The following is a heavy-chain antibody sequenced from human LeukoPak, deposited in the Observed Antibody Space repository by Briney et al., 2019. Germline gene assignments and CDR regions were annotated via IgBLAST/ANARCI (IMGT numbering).Heavy chain of an antibody. CDR3: ARGSTYYDSSGQVPFDY. CDR1: GFTFSSYS. CDR2: VSGSSSTI. D-gene: IGHD3-22*01. Sequence: GGSLRLSCAASGFTFSSYSMNWVRQAPGKGLEWGSYVSGSSSTIYYADSVKGRFTISRDNGKNTLYLQMNSLRAEDTAVYYCARGSTYYDSSGQVPFDYWGQGTLVTVSS. J-gene: IGHJ4*02. V-gene: IGHV3-48*01.